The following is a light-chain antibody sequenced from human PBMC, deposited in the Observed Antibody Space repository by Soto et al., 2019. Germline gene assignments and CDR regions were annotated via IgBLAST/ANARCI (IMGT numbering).Light chain of an antibody. J-gene: IGLJ7*01. CDR2: GNS. V-gene: IGLV1-40*01. CDR3: QSYYSSLSGAV. CDR1: SSNIGAGYD. Sequence: QSVLTQPPSVSGAPGQRVTISCTGSSSNIGAGYDVHWYQQLPGTAPKLLIYGNSNRPSGVPDRFSGSKSGTSASLAITGLHAEDEADYYCQSYYSSLSGAVFGGGTQLTVL.